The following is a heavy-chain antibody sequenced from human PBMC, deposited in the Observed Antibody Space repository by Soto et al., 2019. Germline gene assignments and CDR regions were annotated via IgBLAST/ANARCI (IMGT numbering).Heavy chain of an antibody. Sequence: SETLSLTCTVSGGSISNYYWSWIRQPPGKGLEWIGYIYYTGSTNYNPSLKSRVTISVDTSKSQFSLKLSSVTAADTAVYYCARDENGYYFAYWGQGTLVTVSS. CDR1: GGSISNYY. J-gene: IGHJ4*02. D-gene: IGHD3-16*01. CDR3: ARDENGYYFAY. CDR2: IYYTGST. V-gene: IGHV4-59*12.